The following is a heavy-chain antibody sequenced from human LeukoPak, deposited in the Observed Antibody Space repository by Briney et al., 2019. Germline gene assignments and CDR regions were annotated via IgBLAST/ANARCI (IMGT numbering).Heavy chain of an antibody. V-gene: IGHV4-59*01. CDR3: ARSICNDQGTFEY. CDR2: VDYSGST. D-gene: IGHD3-9*01. Sequence: SETLSLTCTVSGGSISGYYWTWIRQPPGKGLEWIGNVDYSGSTNFHPSLKSRVIVSLDMSKNKFSLNLTSVTAADAAVYYCARSICNDQGTFEYWGQGAPVTVSS. J-gene: IGHJ4*02. CDR1: GGSISGYY.